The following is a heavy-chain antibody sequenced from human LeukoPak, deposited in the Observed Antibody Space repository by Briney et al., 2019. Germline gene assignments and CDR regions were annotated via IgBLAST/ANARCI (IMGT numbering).Heavy chain of an antibody. J-gene: IGHJ3*02. CDR2: INPNSGGT. V-gene: IGHV1-2*06. CDR1: GYTFTGYY. D-gene: IGHD3-22*01. CDR3: AMYHYDSSGYGAFDI. Sequence: ASVKVSSKASGYTFTGYYMHWVRQAPGQGLEWMGRINPNSGGTNYAQKFQGRVTMTRDTSTSTAYMELSRLRSDDTAVYYCAMYHYDSSGYGAFDIWGQGTMVTVSS.